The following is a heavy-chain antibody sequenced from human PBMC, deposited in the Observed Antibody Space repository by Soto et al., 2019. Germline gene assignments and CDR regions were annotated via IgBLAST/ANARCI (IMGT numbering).Heavy chain of an antibody. V-gene: IGHV5-51*03. CDR3: ARLAPVLRFLEWLPYLDY. Sequence: EVQLVQSGAEVKKPGESLKISCKGSGYSFTSYWIGWVRQMPGKGLEWMGIIYPGDSDTRYSPSFQGQVTISADKSISTAYLQWSSLKASDTAMYYCARLAPVLRFLEWLPYLDYWGQGTLVTVSS. D-gene: IGHD3-3*01. J-gene: IGHJ4*02. CDR2: IYPGDSDT. CDR1: GYSFTSYW.